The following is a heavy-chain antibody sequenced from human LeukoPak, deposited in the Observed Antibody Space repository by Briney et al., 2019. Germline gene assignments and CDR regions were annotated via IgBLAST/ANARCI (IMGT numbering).Heavy chain of an antibody. CDR1: GYTFTGYY. V-gene: IGHV1-2*02. J-gene: IGHJ6*03. D-gene: IGHD6-13*01. Sequence: ASVKVSCKASGYTFTGYYMHWVRQAPGQGLEWMGWINPNSGGTNYAQKFQGRVTMTRDTSISTAYMELSRLRSDDTAVYYCARDPVAAAGTRLYYYYYMDVWGKGTTVTVSS. CDR2: INPNSGGT. CDR3: ARDPVAAAGTRLYYYYYMDV.